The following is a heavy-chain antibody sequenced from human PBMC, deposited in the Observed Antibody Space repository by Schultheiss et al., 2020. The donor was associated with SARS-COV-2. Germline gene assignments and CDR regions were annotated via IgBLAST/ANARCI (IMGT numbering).Heavy chain of an antibody. J-gene: IGHJ6*02. Sequence: GSLRLSCAVYGGSFSGYYWSWIRQPPGKGLEWIGEINHSGSTNYNPSLKSRVTISVDTSKNQFSLKLSSVTAADTAVYYCALNQLRYGYGMDVWGQGTTVTVSS. CDR3: ALNQLRYGYGMDV. V-gene: IGHV4-34*01. CDR1: GGSFSGYY. D-gene: IGHD2-2*01. CDR2: INHSGST.